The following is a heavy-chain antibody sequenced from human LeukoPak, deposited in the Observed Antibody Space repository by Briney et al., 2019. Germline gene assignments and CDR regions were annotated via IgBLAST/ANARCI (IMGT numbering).Heavy chain of an antibody. J-gene: IGHJ4*02. V-gene: IGHV3-43*02. Sequence: GWSLRLSCAASGFTFADYAMHWVRQVPGKGLEWVSLICGDGTNTYSADSVKGRFTSSRDNRRNSLYLQMNSLRTEDTAFYYCARASPRGWFHWNYYFDFWGQGSLVTVSS. CDR3: ARASPRGWFHWNYYFDF. CDR1: GFTFADYA. D-gene: IGHD1-7*01. CDR2: ICGDGTNT.